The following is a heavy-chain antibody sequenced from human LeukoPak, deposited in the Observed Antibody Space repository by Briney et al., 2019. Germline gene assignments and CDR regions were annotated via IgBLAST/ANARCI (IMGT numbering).Heavy chain of an antibody. CDR3: ARGGYSSGWYSQNYFDF. CDR1: GGSISSYY. V-gene: IGHV4-4*07. CDR2: IYTSGST. J-gene: IGHJ4*02. Sequence: SETLSLTCTVSGGSISSYYWSWIRQPAGKGLEWIGRIYTSGSTNYNPSLKSRVTISVDTSKNQFSLNLSSVTAADTAVYYCARGGYSSGWYSQNYFDFWGQGTLVTVSS. D-gene: IGHD6-19*01.